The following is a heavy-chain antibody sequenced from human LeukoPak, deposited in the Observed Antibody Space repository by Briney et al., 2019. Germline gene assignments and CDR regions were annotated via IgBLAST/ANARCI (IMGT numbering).Heavy chain of an antibody. CDR2: INTDASNT. CDR3: ATGQSIAGPTTADY. V-gene: IGHV3-74*01. D-gene: IGHD1-26*01. Sequence: GGSLRLSCAASGFTFSRFWMHWVRQAPGKGLVWVSRINTDASNTIYADSVKGRFTISRDNAKNTLYLQMNSLRAEDTAVYYCATGQSIAGPTTADYWGQGTLVTVSS. J-gene: IGHJ4*02. CDR1: GFTFSRFW.